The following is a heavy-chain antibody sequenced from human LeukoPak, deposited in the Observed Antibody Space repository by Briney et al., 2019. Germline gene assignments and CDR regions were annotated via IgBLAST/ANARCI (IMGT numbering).Heavy chain of an antibody. J-gene: IGHJ4*02. CDR3: ARQKGYDYGDSN. CDR2: IYYSGST. V-gene: IGHV4-59*08. CDR1: GGSISSYY. Sequence: SETLSLTCTVSGGSISSYYWSWIRQPPGKGLEWIGYIYYSGSTNYNPSLKSRVTISVDTSKNQFSLKLSSVTAADTAVYYCARQKGYDYGDSNWGQGTLVTVSS. D-gene: IGHD4-17*01.